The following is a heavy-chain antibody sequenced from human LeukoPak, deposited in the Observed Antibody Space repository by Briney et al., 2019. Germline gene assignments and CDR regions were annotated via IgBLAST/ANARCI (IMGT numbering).Heavy chain of an antibody. D-gene: IGHD4-17*01. CDR1: GFDFTAHW. J-gene: IGHJ4*02. CDR3: ARVGTTVTKEDYFDY. CDR2: IKQDGSEK. V-gene: IGHV3-7*01. Sequence: GGSLRLSCATSGFDFTAHWMSWVRQAPGKGLEWVANIKQDGSEKYYVDSVKGRFTISRDNAKNSLYLQMNSLRAEDTAVYYCARVGTTVTKEDYFDYWGQGTLVTVSS.